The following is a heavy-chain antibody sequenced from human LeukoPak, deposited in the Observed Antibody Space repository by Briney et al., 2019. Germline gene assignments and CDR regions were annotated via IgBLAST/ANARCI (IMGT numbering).Heavy chain of an antibody. CDR3: ARDFIRAAAGLDY. CDR1: GYTFTSYY. CDR2: INPTGGST. J-gene: IGHJ4*02. D-gene: IGHD6-13*01. Sequence: ASVNVSCKASGYTFTSYYLHWVRQAPGQGLEWMGIINPTGGSTNYAQKFQGRVTMTRDTSTSTVYMELSSLRSEDTAVYYCARDFIRAAAGLDYWGQGTLVIVSS. V-gene: IGHV1-46*01.